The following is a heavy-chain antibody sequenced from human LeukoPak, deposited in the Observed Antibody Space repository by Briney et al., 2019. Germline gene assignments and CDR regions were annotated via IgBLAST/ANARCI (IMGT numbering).Heavy chain of an antibody. D-gene: IGHD1-7*01. Sequence: GGSLRLSCAASGFTFSSYAMSWVRQAPGKGLEWVSSISGSGDTHYADSVKGRFTISSDNAKNTLYLQMNSLRAEDTAVYYCVRDGHATTPFDYWGQGTLVTVSS. V-gene: IGHV3-23*01. CDR2: ISGSGDT. J-gene: IGHJ4*02. CDR1: GFTFSSYA. CDR3: VRDGHATTPFDY.